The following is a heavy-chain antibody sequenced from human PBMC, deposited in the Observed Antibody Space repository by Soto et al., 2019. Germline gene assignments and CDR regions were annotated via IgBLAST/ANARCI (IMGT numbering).Heavy chain of an antibody. CDR1: GGSISSGGYY. CDR3: ARVAAVTQYYYYYYYMDV. Sequence: SETLSLTCTVSGGSISSGGYYWSWIRQHPGKGLEWIGYIYYSGSTYYNPSLKSRVTISVDTSKNQFSLKLSSVTAADTAVYYCARVAAVTQYYYYYYYMDVWGKGTKVTVSS. V-gene: IGHV4-31*03. CDR2: IYYSGST. J-gene: IGHJ6*03. D-gene: IGHD4-17*01.